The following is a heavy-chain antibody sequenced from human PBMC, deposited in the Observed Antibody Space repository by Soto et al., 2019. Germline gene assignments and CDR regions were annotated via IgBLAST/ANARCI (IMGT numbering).Heavy chain of an antibody. CDR1: GFTFSSYW. CDR3: TRGNHYGMDV. V-gene: IGHV3-74*01. J-gene: IGHJ6*02. Sequence: PGGSLRLSCAASGFTFSSYWMHWVRQAPGKGLVWVSRINSDGSTTSYADSVKGRFTNSRDNTKNTLYLQMNSLRAEDTAVYYCTRGNHYGMDVWGQGTTVTVSS. D-gene: IGHD1-1*01. CDR2: INSDGSTT.